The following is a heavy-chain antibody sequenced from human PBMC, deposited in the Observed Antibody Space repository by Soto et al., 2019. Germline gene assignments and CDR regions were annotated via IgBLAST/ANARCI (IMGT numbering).Heavy chain of an antibody. CDR2: ISYDGSNK. V-gene: IGHV3-30*18. CDR3: AKDVRIAARTPLFDY. J-gene: IGHJ4*02. Sequence: VGSLRLSCAASGFTFSSYGMHWVRQAPGKGLEWVAVISYDGSNKYYADSVKGRFTISRDNSKNTLYLQMNSLRAEDTAVYYCAKDVRIAARTPLFDYWGQGTLVTVSS. CDR1: GFTFSSYG. D-gene: IGHD6-6*01.